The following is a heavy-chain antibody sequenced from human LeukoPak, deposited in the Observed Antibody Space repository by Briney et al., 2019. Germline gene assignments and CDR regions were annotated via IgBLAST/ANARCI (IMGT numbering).Heavy chain of an antibody. CDR1: GFTLSDYY. J-gene: IGHJ4*02. D-gene: IGHD1-26*01. CDR2: ISSSGSAI. V-gene: IGHV3-11*01. Sequence: GGSLRLSCAASGFTLSDYYMSWIRQAPGKGLEWVSYISSSGSAIYYADSVKGRFTISRDNAKNSLYLQMNSLRAEDTAVYYCARDYPPGGSYPIDYWGQGTLVTVSS. CDR3: ARDYPPGGSYPIDY.